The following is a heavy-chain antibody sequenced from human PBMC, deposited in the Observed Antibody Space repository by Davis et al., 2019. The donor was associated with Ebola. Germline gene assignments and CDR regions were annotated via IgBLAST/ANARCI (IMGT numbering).Heavy chain of an antibody. Sequence: ASVKVSCKASGYTFTSYAMHWVRQAPGQRLEWMGWINAGNGNTKYSQKFQGRVTITRDTSASTAYMELSSLRSEDTAVYYCARDNAYYDILTGYYTDYYGMDVWGQGTTVTVSS. V-gene: IGHV1-3*01. CDR3: ARDNAYYDILTGYYTDYYGMDV. J-gene: IGHJ6*02. CDR2: INAGNGNT. D-gene: IGHD3-9*01. CDR1: GYTFTSYA.